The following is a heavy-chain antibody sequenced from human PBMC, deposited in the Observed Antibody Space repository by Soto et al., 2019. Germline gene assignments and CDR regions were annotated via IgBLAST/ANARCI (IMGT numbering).Heavy chain of an antibody. Sequence: PSETLSLTCNVSGGSISTSYWTWTRQPPGKGLEWIGYIYHTGYTHYNPSLRSRVTMSIDTSKKQFSLRLTSVTAADTAVYYCARVRGNQLLGWFDPWGQGTLVTVSS. D-gene: IGHD2-2*01. CDR3: ARVRGNQLLGWFDP. CDR2: IYHTGYT. V-gene: IGHV4-59*12. J-gene: IGHJ5*02. CDR1: GGSISTSY.